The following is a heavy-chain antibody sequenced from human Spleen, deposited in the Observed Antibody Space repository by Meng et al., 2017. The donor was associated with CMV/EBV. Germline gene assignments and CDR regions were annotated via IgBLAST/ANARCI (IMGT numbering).Heavy chain of an antibody. CDR1: GYFISSGYY. D-gene: IGHD6-6*01. CDR2: VFHTGST. Sequence: SETLSLTCTVSGYFISSGYYWGWIRQPPGKGPEWIGSVFHTGSTYYNPSLKSRVTISVDTSKNQFSLKLSSVTAADTAVYYCARTPFTIAARGAFDYWGQGTLVTVSS. J-gene: IGHJ4*02. CDR3: ARTPFTIAARGAFDY. V-gene: IGHV4-38-2*02.